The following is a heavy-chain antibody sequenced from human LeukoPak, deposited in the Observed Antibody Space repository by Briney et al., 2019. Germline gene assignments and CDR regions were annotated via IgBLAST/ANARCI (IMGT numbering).Heavy chain of an antibody. D-gene: IGHD6-13*01. CDR3: AKDRAQQLVLDF. CDR1: GFTFSSYA. CDR2: IIGSGSST. V-gene: IGHV3-23*01. Sequence: GGSLRLSCAASGFTFSSYAMSWVRQAPGRGLEWVSAIIGSGSSTYYADSVKGRFAISRDNSKNTLFLQMNSLRAEDTAVYYCAKDRAQQLVLDFWGQGTLVTVSS. J-gene: IGHJ4*02.